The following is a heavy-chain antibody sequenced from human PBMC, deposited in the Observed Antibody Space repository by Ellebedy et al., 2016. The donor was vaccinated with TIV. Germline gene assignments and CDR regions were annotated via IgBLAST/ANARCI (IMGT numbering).Heavy chain of an antibody. V-gene: IGHV3-23*01. CDR1: GFTFTTYA. J-gene: IGHJ4*02. CDR2: ISDSGDRT. CDR3: VRDFDY. Sequence: GGSLRLXXAASGFTFTTYAMTWVRQAPGKGLERVSTISDSGDRTYYADSVRGRFTIARDNSRNTLYLQMTSLRAEDTAVYYCVRDFDYWGQGTLVTVSS.